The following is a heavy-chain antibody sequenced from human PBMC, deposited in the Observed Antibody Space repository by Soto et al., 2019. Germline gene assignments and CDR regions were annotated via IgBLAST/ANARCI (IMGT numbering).Heavy chain of an antibody. D-gene: IGHD4-17*01. CDR1: GFTVSSNY. J-gene: IGHJ4*02. Sequence: EVQLVESGGGLVQPGGSLRLSCAASGFTVSSNYMSWVRQAPGKGLEWVSVIYTGGSTYYADSVKGRLTISRDNSKNTLYLQMNSRRAEDTAVYYCARDYGGSGRFDYWGQGTLVTVSS. CDR2: IYTGGST. CDR3: ARDYGGSGRFDY. V-gene: IGHV3-66*01.